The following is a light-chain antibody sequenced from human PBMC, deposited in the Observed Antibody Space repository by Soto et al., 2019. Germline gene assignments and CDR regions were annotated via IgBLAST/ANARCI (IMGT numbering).Light chain of an antibody. V-gene: IGKV3-11*01. CDR3: QQRSTTWT. J-gene: IGKJ1*01. CDR1: QSVSSY. CDR2: DAS. Sequence: EIVLTQSPATLSLSPGERATLSCRASQSVSSYLAWYQQKPGQAPRLLIYDASNSATGIPARFSGSGGTDFTLTIRSLEPEDFAVYYCQQRSTTWTFGQGTKVEIK.